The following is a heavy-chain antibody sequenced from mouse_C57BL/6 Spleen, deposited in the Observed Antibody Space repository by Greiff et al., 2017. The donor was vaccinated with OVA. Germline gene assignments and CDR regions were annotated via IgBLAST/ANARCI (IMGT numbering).Heavy chain of an antibody. D-gene: IGHD4-1*02. CDR3: ARELVPTQLGPAWFAY. V-gene: IGHV1-82*01. CDR1: GYAFSSSW. CDR2: IYPGDGDT. J-gene: IGHJ3*01. Sequence: VQPGASVKISCKASGYAFSSSWMNWVKQRPGKGLEWIGRIYPGDGDTNYNGKLKGKATLTADNSSSTAYMQISSLTSEDSAVYCCARELVPTQLGPAWFAYWGKGTLVTVSA.